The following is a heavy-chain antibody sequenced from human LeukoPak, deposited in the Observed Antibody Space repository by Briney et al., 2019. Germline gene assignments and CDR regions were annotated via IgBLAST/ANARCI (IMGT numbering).Heavy chain of an antibody. Sequence: PGGSLRLSCAASGFTFSTYAMTWVRQAPGKGLEWVSGISGRGTSTYYADSVKGRFTISRDSSKNTLYLQMNSLRAEDTAVYYCAKALDTAMVTRSFASDYWGQGTLVTVSS. CDR3: AKALDTAMVTRSFASDY. CDR1: GFTFSTYA. J-gene: IGHJ4*02. V-gene: IGHV3-23*01. CDR2: ISGRGTST. D-gene: IGHD5-18*01.